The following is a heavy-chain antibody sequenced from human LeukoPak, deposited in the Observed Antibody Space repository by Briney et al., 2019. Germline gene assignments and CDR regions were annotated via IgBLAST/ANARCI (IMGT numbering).Heavy chain of an antibody. V-gene: IGHV3-48*02. CDR3: ARVGYYEGYFDY. Sequence: GGSLRLSCAASGFTFSSYDINWVRQAPGKGPEWVSYISSKSTTIYYADSVKGRFTISRDNAKSSLYLQMNSLRDEDTAVYYCARVGYYEGYFDYWGQGTLVTVSS. CDR2: ISSKSTTI. J-gene: IGHJ4*02. CDR1: GFTFSSYD. D-gene: IGHD3-22*01.